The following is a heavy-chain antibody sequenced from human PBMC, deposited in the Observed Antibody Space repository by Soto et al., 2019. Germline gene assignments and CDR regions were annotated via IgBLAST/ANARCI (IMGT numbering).Heavy chain of an antibody. CDR1: GYSFTSYY. CDR3: ARGVIATVTTRELQLDY. J-gene: IGHJ4*02. CDR2: INPSGGST. Sequence: ASVKVSCKASGYSFTSYYMHWVRQAPGQGLEWMGIINPSGGSTSYAQKFQGRVTMTRDTSTSTVYMELSSLRSEDTAVYYCARGVIATVTTRELQLDYWGQGTLVTVSS. D-gene: IGHD4-17*01. V-gene: IGHV1-46*03.